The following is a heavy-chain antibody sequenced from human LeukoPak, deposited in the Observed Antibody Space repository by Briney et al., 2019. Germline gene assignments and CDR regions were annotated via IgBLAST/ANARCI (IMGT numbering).Heavy chain of an antibody. CDR2: VNHSGST. V-gene: IGHV4-34*01. Sequence: SETLSLTCAVYGGSFSGYYWSWIRQPPGKGLEWIGEVNHSGSTNYNPSLKSRVTISVDTSKNQFSLKLSSVTAADTAVYYCARGRGSGWYRGNYFDYWGQGTLVTVSS. D-gene: IGHD6-19*01. J-gene: IGHJ4*02. CDR3: ARGRGSGWYRGNYFDY. CDR1: GGSFSGYY.